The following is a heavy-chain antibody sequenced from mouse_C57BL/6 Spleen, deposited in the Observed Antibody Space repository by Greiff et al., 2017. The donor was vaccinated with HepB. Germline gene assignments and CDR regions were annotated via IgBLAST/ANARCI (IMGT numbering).Heavy chain of an antibody. Sequence: VQLKESGPGMVKPSQSLSLTCTVTGYSITSGYDWHWIRHFPGNKLEWMGYISYSGSTNYNPSLKSRISITHDTSKNHFFLKLNSVTTEDTATYYCAREGGISNHWYFDVWGTGTTVTVSS. CDR2: ISYSGST. V-gene: IGHV3-1*01. CDR1: GYSITSGYD. J-gene: IGHJ1*03. CDR3: AREGGISNHWYFDV. D-gene: IGHD2-5*01.